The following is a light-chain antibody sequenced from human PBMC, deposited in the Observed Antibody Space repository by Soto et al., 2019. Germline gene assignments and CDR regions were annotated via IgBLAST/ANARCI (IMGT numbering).Light chain of an antibody. Sequence: EIVLTQSPATLSLSPGERATLSCRASQSIGSYLAWYQQKPGQAPRLLIYDASNRATGIPARFSGSGSGTGFTLTISSLEPEDFAVYYCQLRNNWPPTWTFGQGTKVESK. V-gene: IGKV3-11*01. J-gene: IGKJ1*01. CDR3: QLRNNWPPTWT. CDR1: QSIGSY. CDR2: DAS.